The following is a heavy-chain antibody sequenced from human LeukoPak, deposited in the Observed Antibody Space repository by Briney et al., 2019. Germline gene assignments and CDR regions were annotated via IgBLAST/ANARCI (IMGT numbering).Heavy chain of an antibody. J-gene: IGHJ4*02. CDR1: GFTFSTSW. CDR2: MKQDGSEK. V-gene: IGHV3-7*01. D-gene: IGHD1-26*01. CDR3: ARDKIVGATTLDY. Sequence: GGSLRLSCAASGFTFSTSWMSWVRQAPGKGLEWVANMKQDGSEKYYVDSVMGRFTISRDNAKNTLYLQMNSLRAEDTAVYYCARDKIVGATTLDYWGQGTLVTVSS.